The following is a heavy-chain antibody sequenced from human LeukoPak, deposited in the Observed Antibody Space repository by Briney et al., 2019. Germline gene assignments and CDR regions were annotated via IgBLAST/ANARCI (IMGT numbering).Heavy chain of an antibody. CDR2: INHSGST. J-gene: IGHJ4*02. Sequence: SETLSLTCAVYGGSFSGYYWSWIRQPPGKGLEWIGEINHSGSTNYNPSLKSRVTISVDTSKNQFSLKLSSVTAADTAVYYCARGSTTKTYYYDSSSYYASRGNDYWGQGTLVTVSS. D-gene: IGHD3-22*01. V-gene: IGHV4-34*01. CDR3: ARGSTTKTYYYDSSSYYASRGNDY. CDR1: GGSFSGYY.